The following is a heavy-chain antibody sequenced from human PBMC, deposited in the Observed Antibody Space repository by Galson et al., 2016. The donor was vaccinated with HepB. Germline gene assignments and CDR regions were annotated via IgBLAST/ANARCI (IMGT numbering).Heavy chain of an antibody. CDR3: ARQDLLSGYSTFDY. J-gene: IGHJ4*02. CDR2: IYDIGGT. V-gene: IGHV4-30-4*01. D-gene: IGHD3-9*01. CDR1: GGSISSADYY. Sequence: LSLTCTVSGGSISSADYYWSWIRQPPGKGLEWIGYIYDIGGTYYNPSLKSRVSISIDTSKNQFSLKLTSVTAADTAVYYCARQDLLSGYSTFDYWGQGTLVTVSS.